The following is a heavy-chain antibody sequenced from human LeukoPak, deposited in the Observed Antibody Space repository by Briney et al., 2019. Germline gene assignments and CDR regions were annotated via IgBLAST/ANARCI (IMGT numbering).Heavy chain of an antibody. D-gene: IGHD6-19*01. CDR3: AHRRTASGWSGFFDS. J-gene: IGHJ5*01. CDR1: GFSVTTSGVS. V-gene: IGHV2-5*01. CDR2: IYWNDNK. Sequence: SGPTLVNPTQTLTLTCTFSGFSVTTSGVSVGWIRQPPEKALEWLAVIYWNDNKYYNPSLNNRVTVTKDTSKNQVVLTLTNMDPVDTATYYCAHRRTASGWSGFFDSWGQGTLVTVSS.